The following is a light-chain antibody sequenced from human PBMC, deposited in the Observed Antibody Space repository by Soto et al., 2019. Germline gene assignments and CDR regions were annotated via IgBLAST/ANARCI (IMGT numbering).Light chain of an antibody. CDR2: EVI. CDR1: GNDIGGYNL. Sequence: QSALTQPASVSGSPGQSVTISCTGSGNDIGGYNLVSWYQHDPGKAPRLIIYEVIQRPSGVSPRFSGSKSGNTASLTISGLQAEDEADYYCNSFTSAGTLLFGGGTKLTVL. J-gene: IGLJ2*01. CDR3: NSFTSAGTLL. V-gene: IGLV2-14*01.